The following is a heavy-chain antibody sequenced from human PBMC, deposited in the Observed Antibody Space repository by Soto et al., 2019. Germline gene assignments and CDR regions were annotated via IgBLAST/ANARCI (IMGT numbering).Heavy chain of an antibody. V-gene: IGHV1-69*13. Sequence: PSVKVSCKASGGTFSSYAISWVRQAAGQGLEWMGGIIPIFGTANYAQKFQGRVTITADESTSTAYMELSSLRSEDTAVYYCARSVSFRYQLLKRAMDVWGQGTTVTVSS. J-gene: IGHJ6*02. CDR2: IIPIFGTA. D-gene: IGHD2-2*01. CDR3: ARSVSFRYQLLKRAMDV. CDR1: GGTFSSYA.